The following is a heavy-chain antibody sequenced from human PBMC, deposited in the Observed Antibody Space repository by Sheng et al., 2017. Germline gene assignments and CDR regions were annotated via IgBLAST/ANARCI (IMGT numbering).Heavy chain of an antibody. V-gene: IGHV3-11*05. CDR2: ISSSSSYT. CDR3: ARAPGYCSGGSCPNWFDP. D-gene: IGHD2-15*01. Sequence: QVQLVESGGGLVKPGGSLRLSCAASGFTFSDYYMSWIRQAPGKGLEWVSYISSSSSYTNYADSVKGRFTISRDNAKNSLYLQMNSLRAEDTAVYYCARAPGYCSGGSCPNWFDPWGQGTLVTVSS. J-gene: IGHJ5*02. CDR1: GFTFSDYY.